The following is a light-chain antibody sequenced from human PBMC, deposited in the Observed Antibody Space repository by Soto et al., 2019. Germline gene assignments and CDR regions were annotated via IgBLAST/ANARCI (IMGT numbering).Light chain of an antibody. J-gene: IGLJ2*01. Sequence: QPVLTQPPSASGTPGQRVTISCSGSSSNIGSNTVSWYQQLPGTAPKLLIYSNNQRPSGVPDRFSGSKSGTSASLAISGLQSEDEADYCCAAWDDSLSGVVFGGGTKVTVL. CDR1: SSNIGSNT. CDR3: AAWDDSLSGVV. V-gene: IGLV1-44*01. CDR2: SNN.